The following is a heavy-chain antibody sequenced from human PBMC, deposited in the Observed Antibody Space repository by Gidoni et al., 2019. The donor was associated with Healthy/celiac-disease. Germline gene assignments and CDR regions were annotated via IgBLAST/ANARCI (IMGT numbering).Heavy chain of an antibody. CDR1: GGTFSSYA. D-gene: IGHD3-22*01. Sequence: QVQLVQSGAEVKKHGSSVKVSCKASGGTFSSYAISWVRQAPGQGLEWMGGIIPIFGTANYAQKFQGRVTITADKSTSTAYMELSSLRSEDTAVYYCARTYYYDSSGYHDAFDIWGQGTMVTVSS. V-gene: IGHV1-69*06. J-gene: IGHJ3*02. CDR2: IIPIFGTA. CDR3: ARTYYYDSSGYHDAFDI.